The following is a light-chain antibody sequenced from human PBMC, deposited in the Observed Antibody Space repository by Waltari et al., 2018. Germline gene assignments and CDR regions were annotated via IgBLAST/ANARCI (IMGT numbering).Light chain of an antibody. Sequence: DIQMTQSPSSLSASVGDTVTITCRASQAISNNLAWVQQKPGKGPKSLIYGAFNLQSGVPSRFSGSGSETDFTLTISRLQPEDFETYYCQQYNSYPYTFGQGTRLEIK. V-gene: IGKV1-16*01. CDR3: QQYNSYPYT. J-gene: IGKJ2*01. CDR2: GAF. CDR1: QAISNN.